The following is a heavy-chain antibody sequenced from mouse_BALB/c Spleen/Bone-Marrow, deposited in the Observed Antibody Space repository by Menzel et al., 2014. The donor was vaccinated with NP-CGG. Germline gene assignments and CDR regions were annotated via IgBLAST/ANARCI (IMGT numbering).Heavy chain of an antibody. CDR2: INPYNGDT. CDR1: GYSFAGYF. CDR3: GRSKYGNYDAMDY. J-gene: IGHJ4*01. V-gene: IGHV1-37*01. D-gene: IGHD2-10*02. Sequence: VQLQQSGPELVKPGASVKISCKASGYSFAGYFMNWVKQSHGKSLEWIGRINPYNGDTFYNQKFKGKAALTVDKSSSTAHMELLSLTSEDSAVYYCGRSKYGNYDAMDYWGQGTSVTVSS.